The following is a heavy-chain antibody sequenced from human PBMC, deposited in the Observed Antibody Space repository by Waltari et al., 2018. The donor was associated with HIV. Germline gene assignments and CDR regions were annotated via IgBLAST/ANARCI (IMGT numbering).Heavy chain of an antibody. V-gene: IGHV3-74*01. CDR3: ARDWRQPRGVYYGMDV. CDR1: GFIFSGYW. J-gene: IGHJ6*02. CDR2: ISNDGGRT. D-gene: IGHD3-3*01. Sequence: EVQVQESGGGLVQPGGSLRLSCAASGFIFSGYWMYWVRQAPGQGLVWVSHISNDGGRTSYADSVKGRFTISRDNAENTLYLQMNSLRGEDTAVYYCARDWRQPRGVYYGMDVWGQGTTVIVSS.